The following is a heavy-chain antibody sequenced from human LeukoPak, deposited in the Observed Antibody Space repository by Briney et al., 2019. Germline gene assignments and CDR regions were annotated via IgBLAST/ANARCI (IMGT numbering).Heavy chain of an antibody. V-gene: IGHV3-49*03. CDR2: IRSKAYGGTT. D-gene: IGHD3-3*01. CDR1: GFTFGDYA. CDR3: TGAHRGSRFLEWLFPFDY. J-gene: IGHJ4*02. Sequence: GGSLRLSCTASGFTFGDYAMSWFRQAPGKGLEWVGFIRSKAYGGTTEYAASVKGRFTISRDDSKSIAYLQMNSLKTEDTAVYYCTGAHRGSRFLEWLFPFDYWGQGTLVTVSS.